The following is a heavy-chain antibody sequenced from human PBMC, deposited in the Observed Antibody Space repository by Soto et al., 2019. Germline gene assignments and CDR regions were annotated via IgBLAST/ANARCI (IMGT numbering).Heavy chain of an antibody. J-gene: IGHJ4*02. V-gene: IGHV3-30-3*01. Sequence: QVQLVESGGGAVQPGRSLRLSCAASGFTFSSHAMHWVRQAPGKGLECVAIISYDGSNNYYGDSVRGRLTISRDNSKNTIYLQMNSLRAEDTAVYYCARDQTGITTTGGGRIDYWGQGTLVTVSS. CDR1: GFTFSSHA. CDR3: ARDQTGITTTGGGRIDY. CDR2: ISYDGSNN. D-gene: IGHD6-13*01.